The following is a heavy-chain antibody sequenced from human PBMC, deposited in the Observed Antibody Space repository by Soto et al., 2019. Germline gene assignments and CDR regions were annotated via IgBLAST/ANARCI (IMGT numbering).Heavy chain of an antibody. Sequence: PSETLSLTCTVSGGSISSGDYYWSCIRQPPGQGLEWMGYIYYSGSTYYNPSLKSRVTISVDTYKSRFSLKLSPVTAADPAVYYSARASNGFDYWGQGTRVTVSS. V-gene: IGHV4-30-4*01. D-gene: IGHD3-22*01. CDR3: ARASNGFDY. CDR2: IYYSGST. J-gene: IGHJ4*02. CDR1: GGSISSGDYY.